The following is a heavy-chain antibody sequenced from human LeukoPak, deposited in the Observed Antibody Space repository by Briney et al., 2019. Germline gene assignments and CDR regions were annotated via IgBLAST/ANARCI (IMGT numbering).Heavy chain of an antibody. CDR1: GGSISSGGYS. CDR2: IYHSGST. V-gene: IGHV4-30-2*01. Sequence: SQTLSLTCAVSGGSISSGGYSWSWIRQPPGKGLEWIGYIYHSGSTYYNPSLKSRVTISVDRSKNQFSLKLSSLTAADTAVYYCAREQEAYFDYWGQGTLVTVSS. CDR3: AREQEAYFDY. J-gene: IGHJ4*02.